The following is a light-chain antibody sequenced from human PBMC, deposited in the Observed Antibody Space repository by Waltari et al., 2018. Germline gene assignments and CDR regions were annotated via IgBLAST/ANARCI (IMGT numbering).Light chain of an antibody. Sequence: EIVLTQSPGTLSLSPGERATLSCRASQSLSNNYLAWYQQKPGQAPRLLIYGASSRATGIPDRFSGSESGTDFILTISRLEPEDFAVYCCHHYGSSPTFGGGTKVEIK. CDR1: QSLSNNY. CDR2: GAS. CDR3: HHYGSSPT. J-gene: IGKJ4*01. V-gene: IGKV3-20*01.